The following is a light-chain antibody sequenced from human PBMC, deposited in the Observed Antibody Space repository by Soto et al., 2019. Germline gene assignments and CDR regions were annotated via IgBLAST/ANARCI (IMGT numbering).Light chain of an antibody. CDR1: NTDIGGYNY. CDR2: DVT. V-gene: IGLV2-14*03. CDR3: SSYRAYRTLEV. Sequence: QSVLTQPDSVSASLGESITISCTGTNTDIGGYNYVSWYQQHPGKAPKLVIYDVTSRPSGIPNRFSGSKSGFTASLIISGFYAEDDAHYFCSSYRAYRTLEVFGTGTKVTVL. J-gene: IGLJ1*01.